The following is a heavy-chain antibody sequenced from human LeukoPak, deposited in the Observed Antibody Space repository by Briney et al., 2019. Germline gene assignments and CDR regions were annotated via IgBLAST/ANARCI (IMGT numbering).Heavy chain of an antibody. CDR1: GGSISSNY. D-gene: IGHD1-26*01. J-gene: IGHJ4*02. Sequence: PSETLSLTCTVSGGSISSNYWSWIRQPAGKGLEWIGRIYTSGSTNYNPSLKSRVTMSVDTSKNQFSLKLSSVTAADTAVYYCARDRSIVGATFRDYWGQGTLVTVSS. V-gene: IGHV4-4*07. CDR2: IYTSGST. CDR3: ARDRSIVGATFRDY.